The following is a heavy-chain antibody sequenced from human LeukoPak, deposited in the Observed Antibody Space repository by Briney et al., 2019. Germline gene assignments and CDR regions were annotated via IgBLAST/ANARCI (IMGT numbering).Heavy chain of an antibody. CDR1: GFTFSSYS. D-gene: IGHD2-2*01. CDR2: IRSDGKYK. Sequence: QTGGSLRLSCAASGFTFSSYSMNWVRQAPGKGLEWVAYIRSDGKYKPYADSVKGRFTISRDNSKNTMYLQMNSLRAEDTAVYYCARRRCSSTSCFEDYWGQGTLVTVSS. V-gene: IGHV3-33*08. CDR3: ARRRCSSTSCFEDY. J-gene: IGHJ4*02.